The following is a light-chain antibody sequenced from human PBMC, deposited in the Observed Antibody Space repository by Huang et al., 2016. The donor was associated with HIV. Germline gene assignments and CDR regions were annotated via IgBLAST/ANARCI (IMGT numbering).Light chain of an antibody. CDR3: HQSSSLPYT. V-gene: IGKV6-21*02. J-gene: IGKJ2*01. CDR2: YAS. CDR1: QNIGNS. Sequence: EIVLTQSPDFQSVTPKEKITITCRASQNIGNSLHWYQQKPDQSPQHLSNYASQTISGVPSRFSGSGSGTDFTLTINTPEAGDAATYYCHQSSSLPYTFGQGTKLEIK.